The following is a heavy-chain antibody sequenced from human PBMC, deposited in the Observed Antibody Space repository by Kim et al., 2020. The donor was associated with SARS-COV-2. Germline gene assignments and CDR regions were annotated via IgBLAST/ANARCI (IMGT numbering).Heavy chain of an antibody. Sequence: GSTYYNPSLKGQVTISVDTSKNQFSLKLSSVTAADTAVYYCARALRTFSYWGQGTLVTVSS. CDR2: GST. CDR3: ARALRTFSY. V-gene: IGHV4-31*01. D-gene: IGHD3-16*01. J-gene: IGHJ4*02.